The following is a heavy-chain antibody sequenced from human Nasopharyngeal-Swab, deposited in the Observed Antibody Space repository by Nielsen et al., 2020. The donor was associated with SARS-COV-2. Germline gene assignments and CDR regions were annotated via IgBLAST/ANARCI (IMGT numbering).Heavy chain of an antibody. V-gene: IGHV7-4-1*02. CDR2: INTNTGNP. CDR3: ARDHRTTIFGVVIIQGYYGMDV. D-gene: IGHD3-3*01. Sequence: VRQAPGKGLEWMGWINTNTGNPTYAQGFTGRFVFSLDTSVSTAYLQISSLKAEDTAVYYCARDHRTTIFGVVIIQGYYGMDVWGQGTTVTVSS. J-gene: IGHJ6*02.